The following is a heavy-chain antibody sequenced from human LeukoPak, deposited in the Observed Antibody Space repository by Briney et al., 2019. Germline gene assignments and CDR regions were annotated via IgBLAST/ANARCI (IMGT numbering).Heavy chain of an antibody. Sequence: ASVEVSCKASGGTFSSYAISWVRQAPGQGLEWMGRIIPILGIANYAQKFQGRVTITADKSTSTAYMELSSLRSEDTAVYYCARAYVGGYFDYWGQGTLVTVSS. CDR3: ARAYVGGYFDY. D-gene: IGHD3-10*01. CDR1: GGTFSSYA. CDR2: IIPILGIA. V-gene: IGHV1-69*04. J-gene: IGHJ4*02.